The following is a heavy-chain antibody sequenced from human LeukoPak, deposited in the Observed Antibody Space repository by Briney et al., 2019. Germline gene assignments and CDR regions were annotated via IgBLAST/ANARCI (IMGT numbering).Heavy chain of an antibody. CDR1: GGTFSSYA. CDR2: IIPIFGTA. V-gene: IGHV1-69*06. CDR3: ARDREDYYDSSGYD. J-gene: IGHJ4*02. Sequence: SVKVSCKASGGTFSSYAISWVRQAPGQGLEWMGRIIPIFGTANYAQKLQGRVTITADKSTSTAYMELSSLRSEDTAVYYCARDREDYYDSSGYDWGQGTLVTVSS. D-gene: IGHD3-22*01.